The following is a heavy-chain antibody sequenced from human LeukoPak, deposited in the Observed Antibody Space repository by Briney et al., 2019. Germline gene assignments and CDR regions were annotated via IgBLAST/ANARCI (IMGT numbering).Heavy chain of an antibody. CDR3: ARVEGYYDSSGYYCDY. Sequence: ASVKVSCKASGYTFTSYGISWVRQAPGQGLEWMGWISAYNGNTNYAQKLQSRVTMTTDTSTSTAYMELRSLRSDDTAVYYCARVEGYYDSSGYYCDYWGQGTLVTVSS. CDR2: ISAYNGNT. J-gene: IGHJ4*02. D-gene: IGHD3-22*01. V-gene: IGHV1-18*01. CDR1: GYTFTSYG.